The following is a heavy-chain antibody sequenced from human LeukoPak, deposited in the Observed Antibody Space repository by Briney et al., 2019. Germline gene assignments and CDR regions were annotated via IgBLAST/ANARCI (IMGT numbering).Heavy chain of an antibody. D-gene: IGHD5-12*01. Sequence: SETLSPTCSVSGFSSSNNYWSWIRQSPGKGLEWIGYIRYRGYTYYNPYLESRVTISVDTSQNRFSLKLISVTAADTAIYYCARDVEGATIGHYFDFWGQGILVTVSS. CDR3: ARDVEGATIGHYFDF. J-gene: IGHJ4*02. CDR1: GFSSSNNY. CDR2: IRYRGYT. V-gene: IGHV4-59*01.